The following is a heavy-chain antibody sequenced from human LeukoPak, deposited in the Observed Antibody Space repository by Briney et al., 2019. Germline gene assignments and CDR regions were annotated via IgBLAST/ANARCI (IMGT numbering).Heavy chain of an antibody. CDR2: IRSKAYGGTT. CDR3: TSPLPAIFGVVITTDAFDI. D-gene: IGHD3-3*01. Sequence: GGSLRLSCTASGFTFGDYAMSWVRQAPGKGLEWVGFIRSKAYGGTTEYAASVKGRFTISRDDSKSIAYLQMNSLKTEDTAVYYCTSPLPAIFGVVITTDAFDIWGQGTMVTVSS. CDR1: GFTFGDYA. J-gene: IGHJ3*02. V-gene: IGHV3-49*04.